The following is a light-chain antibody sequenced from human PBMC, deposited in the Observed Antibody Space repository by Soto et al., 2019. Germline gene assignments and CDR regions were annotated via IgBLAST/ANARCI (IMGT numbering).Light chain of an antibody. Sequence: QSVLTQPPSASATPGQRVTISCSGASSNIAWYQHLPGTSPKLLIYNNNQRPSGAPDRFSGSKSGTSASLAISGLRSEDEADYYCAAWDDSLSGPYVFGTGTKVTVL. V-gene: IGLV1-47*01. J-gene: IGLJ1*01. CDR2: NNN. CDR3: AAWDDSLSGPYV. CDR1: SSNIA.